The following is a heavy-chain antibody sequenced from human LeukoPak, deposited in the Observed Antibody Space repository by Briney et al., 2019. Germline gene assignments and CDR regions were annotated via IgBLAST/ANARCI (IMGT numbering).Heavy chain of an antibody. V-gene: IGHV3-21*01. CDR3: ARAPTEGGGTPYGMDV. CDR2: ISSSSSYI. D-gene: IGHD2-15*01. Sequence: PGGSLRLSCAASGFTFSSYSMNWVRQAPGKGLEWVSSISSSSSYIYYADSVKGRFTISRDNAKNSLYLQMNSLRAEDTAVYYCARAPTEGGGTPYGMDVWGQGTTVTVSS. CDR1: GFTFSSYS. J-gene: IGHJ6*02.